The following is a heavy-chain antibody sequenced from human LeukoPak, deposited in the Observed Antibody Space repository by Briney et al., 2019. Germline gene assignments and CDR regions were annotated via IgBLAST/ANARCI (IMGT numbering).Heavy chain of an antibody. D-gene: IGHD1-26*01. V-gene: IGHV4-4*07. CDR1: GGSISSYY. CDR3: ARDGPRIVGATMGRWDY. J-gene: IGHJ4*02. Sequence: SETLSLTCTVSGGSISSYYWSWIRQPAGKGLEWIGRIYTSGSTNYNPSLKSRVTMSVDTSKNQFSLKLSSVTAADTAVYYCARDGPRIVGATMGRWDYWGQGTLVTVSS. CDR2: IYTSGST.